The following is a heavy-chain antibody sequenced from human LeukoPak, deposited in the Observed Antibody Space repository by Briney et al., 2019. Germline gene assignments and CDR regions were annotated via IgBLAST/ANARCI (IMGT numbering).Heavy chain of an antibody. D-gene: IGHD5-18*01. CDR1: GYTFTGYY. Sequence: ASVKVSCKASGYTFTGYYMHWVRQAPGQGLEWMGGIIPIFGTANYAQKFQGRVTITADESTSTAYMELSSLRSEDTAVYYCARDLGYSYGSRWFDPWGQGTLVTVSS. J-gene: IGHJ5*02. CDR2: IIPIFGTA. CDR3: ARDLGYSYGSRWFDP. V-gene: IGHV1-69*13.